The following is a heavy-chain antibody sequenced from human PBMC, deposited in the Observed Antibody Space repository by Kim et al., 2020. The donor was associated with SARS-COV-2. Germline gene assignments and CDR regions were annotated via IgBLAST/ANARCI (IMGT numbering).Heavy chain of an antibody. Sequence: SETLSLTCTVSGGSISSGGYYWSWIRQHPGKGLEWIGYIYYSGSTYYNPSLKSRVTISVDTSKNQFSLKLSSVTAADTAVYYCARGGRDYYGSGSYAYFDYWDQGTLVTVSS. J-gene: IGHJ4*02. D-gene: IGHD3-10*01. CDR2: IYYSGST. V-gene: IGHV4-31*03. CDR3: ARGGRDYYGSGSYAYFDY. CDR1: GGSISSGGYY.